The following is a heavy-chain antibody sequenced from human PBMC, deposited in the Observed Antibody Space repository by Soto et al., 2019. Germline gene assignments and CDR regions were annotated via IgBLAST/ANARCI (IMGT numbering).Heavy chain of an antibody. Sequence: QVQLQESGPGLVKPSQTLSLTCTVSGGSISSGGYYWSWIRQHPGKGLEWIGYIYYSGSTYYNPSLKSRVTIXXDXSXXQFSLKLSSVTAADTAVYYCARDWGSSSAGTVWGYWGQGTLVTVSS. J-gene: IGHJ4*02. CDR2: IYYSGST. V-gene: IGHV4-31*03. CDR3: ARDWGSSSAGTVWGY. CDR1: GGSISSGGYY. D-gene: IGHD3-16*01.